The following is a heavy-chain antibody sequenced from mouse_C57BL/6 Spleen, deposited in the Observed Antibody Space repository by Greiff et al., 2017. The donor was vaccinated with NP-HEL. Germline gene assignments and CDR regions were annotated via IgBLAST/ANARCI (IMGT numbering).Heavy chain of an antibody. CDR1: GYTFTSYW. CDR3: ARRGMTMVVATEWFAY. V-gene: IGHV1-69*01. CDR2: IDPSDSYT. Sequence: QVQLQQPGAELVMPGASVKLSCKASGYTFTSYWMHWVKQRPGQGLEWIGEIDPSDSYTNYNQKFKGQSTLSVDKSYSTAYMQLSSLTSEDSAVYFCARRGMTMVVATEWFAYWGQGTLVTVSA. D-gene: IGHD1-1*01. J-gene: IGHJ3*01.